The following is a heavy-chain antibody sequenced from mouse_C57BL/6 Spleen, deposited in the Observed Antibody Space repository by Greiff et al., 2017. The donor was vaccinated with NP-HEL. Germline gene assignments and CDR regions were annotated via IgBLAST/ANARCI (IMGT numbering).Heavy chain of an antibody. J-gene: IGHJ3*01. CDR1: GYAFSSSW. CDR2: IYPGDGDT. Sequence: QVQLKESGPELVKPGASVKISCKASGYAFSSSWMNWVKQRPGKGLEWIGRIYPGDGDTNYNGKFKGKATLTADKSSSTAYMQLSSLTSEDSAVYFCAAHYYGSTSFAYWGQGTLVTVSA. D-gene: IGHD1-1*01. CDR3: AAHYYGSTSFAY. V-gene: IGHV1-82*01.